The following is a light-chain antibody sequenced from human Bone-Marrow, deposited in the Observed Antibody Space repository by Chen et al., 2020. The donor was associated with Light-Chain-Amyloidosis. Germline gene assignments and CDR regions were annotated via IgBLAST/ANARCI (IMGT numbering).Light chain of an antibody. V-gene: IGLV3-21*02. J-gene: IGLJ3*02. CDR1: NIGTTS. CDR2: DDS. Sequence: SYVLTQPSSVSVAPGQTATIACGGNNIGTTSVPWYQQTPGQAPLLVVDDDSDRPSGIPERLSGSNSGNTATLPISRVEAGDEADYYCHVWDRSSDRPVFGGGTKLTVL. CDR3: HVWDRSSDRPV.